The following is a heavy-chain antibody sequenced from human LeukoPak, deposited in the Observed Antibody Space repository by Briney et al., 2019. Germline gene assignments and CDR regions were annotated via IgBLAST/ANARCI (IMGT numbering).Heavy chain of an antibody. CDR3: AKDRTVGASYWYFDL. Sequence: GGSLRLSCAASGVTLGTYAMSWARQAPGKGLEEVSGISSSGSGGNTHSADSVKGGFTISRASSKTTLFLHMNTLSAEDTAIYYCAKDRTVGASYWYFDLWGRGPLVPVSS. CDR1: GVTLGTYA. V-gene: IGHV3-23*01. CDR2: ISSSGSGGNT. D-gene: IGHD1-26*01. J-gene: IGHJ2*01.